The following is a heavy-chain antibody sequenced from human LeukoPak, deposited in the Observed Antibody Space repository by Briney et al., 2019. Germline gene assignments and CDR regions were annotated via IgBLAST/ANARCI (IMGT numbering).Heavy chain of an antibody. V-gene: IGHV4-59*12. J-gene: IGHJ4*02. D-gene: IGHD6-6*01. Sequence: SETLSLTCTVSGGSISSYYWSWIRQPPGKGLEWIGYIYYSGSTNYNPSLKSRVTMSVDTSKNQFSLKLSSVTAADTAVYYCARGSRIAARPDYFDYWGQGTLVTVSS. CDR3: ARGSRIAARPDYFDY. CDR1: GGSISSYY. CDR2: IYYSGST.